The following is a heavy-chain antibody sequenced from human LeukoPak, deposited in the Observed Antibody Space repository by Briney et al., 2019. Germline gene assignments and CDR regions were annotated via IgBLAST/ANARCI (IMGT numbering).Heavy chain of an antibody. CDR1: GDSVSSNSAA. CDR3: ARDPPWRGSSSSGDYFDY. D-gene: IGHD6-6*01. V-gene: IGHV6-1*01. CDR2: TYYRSKWYN. J-gene: IGHJ4*02. Sequence: SQTLSLTCAISGDSVSSNSAAWNWIRQSPSRGLEWLGRTYYRSKWYNDYAVSVKSRITINPDTSKNQFSLQLNSVTPEDTAVYYCARDPPWRGSSSSGDYFDYWGQGTLVTVSS.